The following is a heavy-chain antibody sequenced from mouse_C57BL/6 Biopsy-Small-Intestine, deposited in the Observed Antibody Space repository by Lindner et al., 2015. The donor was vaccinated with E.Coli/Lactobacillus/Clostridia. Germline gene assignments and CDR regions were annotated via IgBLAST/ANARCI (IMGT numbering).Heavy chain of an antibody. Sequence: VQLQESGPELVKPGASVKISCKASGYTFTDYNMDWVKQSHGKRLEWIGYIYPNNGAAGYSQKFKTKATLTVDKSSSTAYMELHSLTSEDSAVYYCTRKGFVWGAGTTVTVSS. CDR1: GYTFTDYN. CDR3: TRKGFV. CDR2: IYPNNGAA. V-gene: IGHV1-34*02. J-gene: IGHJ1*01.